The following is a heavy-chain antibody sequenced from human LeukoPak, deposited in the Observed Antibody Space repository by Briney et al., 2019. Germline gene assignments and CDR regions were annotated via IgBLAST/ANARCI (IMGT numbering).Heavy chain of an antibody. V-gene: IGHV3-23*01. Sequence: GGSLRLSCAASGFTFSSYAMGWVRQAPGKGLEWVSAISGSGGSTYYADSVKGRFTISRDNSKNTLYLQMNNLRAEDTAVYYCAKDLWFGESLPDYWGQGTLVTVSS. CDR3: AKDLWFGESLPDY. CDR1: GFTFSSYA. D-gene: IGHD3-10*01. J-gene: IGHJ4*02. CDR2: ISGSGGST.